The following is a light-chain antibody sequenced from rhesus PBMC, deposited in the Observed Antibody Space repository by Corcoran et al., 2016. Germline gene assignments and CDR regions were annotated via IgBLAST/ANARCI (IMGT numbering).Light chain of an antibody. J-gene: IGKJ3*01. V-gene: IGKV1-74*01. CDR3: QHSYGTPFT. CDR1: ENVHSY. Sequence: DIQMTQSPSSLSASVGDRVTITCRASENVHSYLHWYQRKPGKAPNLMSYTTSTLRSGVPPMFRGRGYGTDFTLTISNLQPEDFATYFCQHSYGTPFTFGPGTKLDLK. CDR2: TTS.